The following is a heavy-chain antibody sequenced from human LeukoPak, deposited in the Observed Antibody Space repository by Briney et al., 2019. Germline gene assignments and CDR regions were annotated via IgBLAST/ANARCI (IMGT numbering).Heavy chain of an antibody. CDR1: GGSISSGGYS. D-gene: IGHD2-2*01. CDR2: IYHSGST. V-gene: IGHV4-30-2*01. Sequence: SETLSLTCAVSGGSISSGGYSWSWIRQPPGQGLEWIGYIYHSGSTYYNPSLKSRVTISVDRSKNQFSLKLSSVTAADTAVYYCARSTSCPFCWFDPWGQGTLVTVSS. CDR3: ARSTSCPFCWFDP. J-gene: IGHJ5*02.